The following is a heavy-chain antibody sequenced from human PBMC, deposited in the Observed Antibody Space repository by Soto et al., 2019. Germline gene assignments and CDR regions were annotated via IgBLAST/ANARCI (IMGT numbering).Heavy chain of an antibody. Sequence: ASVKGSCKVSGYTLTELSMHWVRQAPGKGLEWMGGFDPEDGETIYAQKFQGRVTMTEDTSTDTAYMELSSLRSEDAAVYYCATGIAVAGNEPRDYWGQGTLVTVSS. D-gene: IGHD6-19*01. CDR2: FDPEDGET. CDR1: GYTLTELS. CDR3: ATGIAVAGNEPRDY. V-gene: IGHV1-24*01. J-gene: IGHJ4*02.